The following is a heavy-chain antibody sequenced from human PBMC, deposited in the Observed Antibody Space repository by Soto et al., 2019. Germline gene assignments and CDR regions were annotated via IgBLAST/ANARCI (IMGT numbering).Heavy chain of an antibody. CDR3: ARYCGGDCYSLWAFDI. CDR2: IHPGDSDT. J-gene: IGHJ3*02. V-gene: IGHV5-51*01. CDR1: GYSFTSYW. D-gene: IGHD2-21*02. Sequence: GESLKISCKGSGYSFTSYWIGWVRQMPGKGLEWMGIIHPGDSDTRYSPSFQGQVTISADKSISTAYLQWSSLKASDTAMYYCARYCGGDCYSLWAFDIWGQGTMVTVSS.